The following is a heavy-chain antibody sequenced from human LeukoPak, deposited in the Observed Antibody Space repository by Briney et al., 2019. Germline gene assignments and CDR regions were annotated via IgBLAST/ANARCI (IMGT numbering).Heavy chain of an antibody. CDR1: GYTFTSYY. CDR2: INPSGGST. Sequence: ASVKVSCKASGYTFTSYYMHWVRQAPGQGLEWMGIINPSGGSTSYAQKFQGRVTMTRDMSTSTVHMELSSLRSEDTAVYYCARELQYCTNGVCFPQIDYWGQGTLVTVSS. J-gene: IGHJ4*02. CDR3: ARELQYCTNGVCFPQIDY. V-gene: IGHV1-46*01. D-gene: IGHD2-8*01.